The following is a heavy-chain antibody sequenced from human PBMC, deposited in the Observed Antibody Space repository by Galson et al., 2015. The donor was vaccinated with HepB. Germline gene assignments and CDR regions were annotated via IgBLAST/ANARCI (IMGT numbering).Heavy chain of an antibody. CDR1: GYSFTNYW. J-gene: IGHJ4*02. CDR3: ARHPKPGYSSSSYYFDY. D-gene: IGHD6-13*01. V-gene: IGHV5-10-1*01. Sequence: QSGAEVKKPGESLRISCQGSGYSFTNYWISWVRQMPGKGLEWMGRIDPSDSYTNYRPSFQGHVTISADNSISTAYLQWSSLKASDTAMYYCARHPKPGYSSSSYYFDYWGQGTLVTVSS. CDR2: IDPSDSYT.